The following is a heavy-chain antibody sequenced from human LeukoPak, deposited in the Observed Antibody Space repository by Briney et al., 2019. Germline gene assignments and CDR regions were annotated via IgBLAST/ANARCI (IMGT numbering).Heavy chain of an antibody. J-gene: IGHJ4*02. D-gene: IGHD6-13*01. CDR1: GFTFDDYA. CDR3: AKGTSSWHEFDS. Sequence: PGGSLRLSCVASGFTFDDYAMHWVRQAPGKGLEWVSLITWDGDSTYYADSVKGRFTISRDNSKNYLYLQMNSLRAEDTALYYCAKGTSSWHEFDSWGQGTLVTVSS. CDR2: ITWDGDST. V-gene: IGHV3-43D*03.